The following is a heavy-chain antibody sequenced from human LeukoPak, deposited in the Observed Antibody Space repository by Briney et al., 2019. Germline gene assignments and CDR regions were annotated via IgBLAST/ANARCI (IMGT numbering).Heavy chain of an antibody. CDR2: ISYGGTT. D-gene: IGHD3-10*01. J-gene: IGHJ4*02. CDR3: ARSYYYGSGSFDY. V-gene: IGHV4-39*07. Sequence: SETLSLTCTVSGGSISSSSPFWGWIRQPPGKGLEWIGTISYGGTTYYNPSLKSRITISVDTSKNQLSLNLSSVTAADTAVYYCARSYYYGSGSFDYWGQGTLVTVSS. CDR1: GGSISSSSPF.